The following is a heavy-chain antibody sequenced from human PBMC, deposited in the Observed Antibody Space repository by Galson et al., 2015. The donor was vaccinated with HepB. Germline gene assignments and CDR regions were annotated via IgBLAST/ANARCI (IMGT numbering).Heavy chain of an antibody. Sequence: AVKVSCKASGFTFTSSAMQWVRHARVQRHEWIGWIVVGSGNTNNAQKFQERVTITRDMSTSTAYMELSSLRSEDTAVYYCAADREYGSGSITRWGQGTLVTVSS. V-gene: IGHV1-58*02. D-gene: IGHD3-10*01. CDR3: AADREYGSGSITR. CDR1: GFTFTSSA. J-gene: IGHJ4*02. CDR2: IVVGSGNT.